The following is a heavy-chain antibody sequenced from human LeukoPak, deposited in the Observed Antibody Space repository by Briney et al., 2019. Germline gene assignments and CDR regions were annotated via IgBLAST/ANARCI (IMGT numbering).Heavy chain of an antibody. V-gene: IGHV1-69*05. CDR1: GYTSTSYG. CDR2: IIPIFGTA. CDR3: ATGAEYRDSWLDY. Sequence: ASVKVSCKASGYTSTSYGISWVRQAPGQGLEWMGGIIPIFGTANYAQEFQGRVTITTDESTSTAYMELSSLRSEDTAVYYCATGAEYRDSWLDYWGQGTLVTVSS. J-gene: IGHJ4*02. D-gene: IGHD5-24*01.